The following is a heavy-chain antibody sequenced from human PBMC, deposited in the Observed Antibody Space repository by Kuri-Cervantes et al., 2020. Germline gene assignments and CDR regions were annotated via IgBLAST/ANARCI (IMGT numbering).Heavy chain of an antibody. CDR1: GFTFSSNM. CDR2: ISYDGAYQ. CDR3: ARFYGDYVKPKIDY. Sequence: GESLKISCAASGFTFSSNMMHWVRQAPGKGLEWVALISYDGAYQIHADPVKGRFTISRDNSKNTLYLQMNSLRAEDTAVYYCARFYGDYVKPKIDYWGQGTLVTVSS. J-gene: IGHJ4*02. D-gene: IGHD4-17*01. V-gene: IGHV3-30*03.